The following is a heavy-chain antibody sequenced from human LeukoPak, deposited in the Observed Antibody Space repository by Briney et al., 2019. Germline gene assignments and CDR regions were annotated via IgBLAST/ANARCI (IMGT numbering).Heavy chain of an antibody. Sequence: GESLRIPCKGSGYSFTSYWISWVRQMPGKGLEWMGRIDPSDSYTNYSPSFQGHVTISADKSISTAYLQWSSLKASDTAMYYCATIGYCSGGSCYPAPPHFDYWGQGTLVTVSS. CDR1: GYSFTSYW. J-gene: IGHJ4*02. CDR3: ATIGYCSGGSCYPAPPHFDY. D-gene: IGHD2-15*01. V-gene: IGHV5-10-1*01. CDR2: IDPSDSYT.